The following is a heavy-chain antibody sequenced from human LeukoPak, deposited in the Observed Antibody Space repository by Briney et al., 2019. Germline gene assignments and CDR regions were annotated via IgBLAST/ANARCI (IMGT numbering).Heavy chain of an antibody. V-gene: IGHV3-7*01. J-gene: IGHJ3*01. CDR2: IKLDVSET. Sequence: GGSLRLSCTSSTFTFGDYAINWIRQAPGKGLEWVANIKLDVSETYYVDSVRGRFTISRDNTKNSLYLQMDSLRAEDTAVYYCARKGNAFDFWGQGTMVTVSS. CDR1: TFTFGDYA. CDR3: ARKGNAFDF. D-gene: IGHD3-10*01.